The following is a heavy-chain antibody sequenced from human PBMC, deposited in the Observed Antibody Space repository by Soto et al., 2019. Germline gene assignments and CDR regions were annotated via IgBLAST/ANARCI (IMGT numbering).Heavy chain of an antibody. D-gene: IGHD3-10*01. CDR3: ARPGSGSYTYYYYGMDV. J-gene: IGHJ6*02. CDR1: GGTFSSYA. CDR2: IIPIFGTA. V-gene: IGHV1-69*13. Sequence: SVKVSCKASGGTFSSYAISWVRQAPGQGLEWMGGIIPIFGTANYAQKFQGRVTITADESTSTAYMELSSLRSEDTAVYYCARPGSGSYTYYYYGMDVWGQGTTVTVYS.